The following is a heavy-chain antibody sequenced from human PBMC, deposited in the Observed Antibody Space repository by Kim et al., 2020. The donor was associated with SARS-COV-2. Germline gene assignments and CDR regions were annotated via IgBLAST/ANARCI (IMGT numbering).Heavy chain of an antibody. Sequence: GESLKISCKGSGYSFTSYWIGWVRQMPGKGLEWMGIIYPGDSDTRYSPSFQGQVTISADKSISTAYLQWSSLKASDTAMYYCAGQSFPSYGGYDPFDYWGQGTLVTVSS. J-gene: IGHJ4*02. CDR1: GYSFTSYW. D-gene: IGHD5-12*01. CDR3: AGQSFPSYGGYDPFDY. V-gene: IGHV5-51*01. CDR2: IYPGDSDT.